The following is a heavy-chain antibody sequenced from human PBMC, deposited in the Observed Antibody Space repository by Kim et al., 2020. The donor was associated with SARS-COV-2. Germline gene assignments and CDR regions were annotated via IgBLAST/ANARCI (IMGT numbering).Heavy chain of an antibody. Sequence: SVKVSCKASGGTFSSYAISWVRQAPGQGLEWMGRIIPILGIANYAQKFQGRVTLTADKFTSTAYMELSSLRSEDTAVYYCARRGIIGSDFWSGYQEYDAFDIWGQGTMVTVSS. CDR1: GGTFSSYA. J-gene: IGHJ3*02. D-gene: IGHD3-3*01. CDR2: IIPILGIA. V-gene: IGHV1-69*04. CDR3: ARRGIIGSDFWSGYQEYDAFDI.